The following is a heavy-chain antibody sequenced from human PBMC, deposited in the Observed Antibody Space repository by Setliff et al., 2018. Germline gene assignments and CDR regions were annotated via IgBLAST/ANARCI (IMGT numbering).Heavy chain of an antibody. J-gene: IGHJ5*01. CDR3: ARELRSPYWHLDS. CDR1: GGTFSSSG. D-gene: IGHD3-16*01. Sequence: SVKVSCKSSGGTFSSSGITWVRQAPGQGLQWLGRFIPILGATNYAQNFQGRVTITADESTSTGYMELRSLRSDDTAVYYCARELRSPYWHLDSWGQGSLVTVSS. V-gene: IGHV1-69*13. CDR2: FIPILGAT.